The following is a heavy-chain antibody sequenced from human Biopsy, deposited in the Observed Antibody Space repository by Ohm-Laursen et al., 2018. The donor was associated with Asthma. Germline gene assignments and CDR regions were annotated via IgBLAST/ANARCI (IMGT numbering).Heavy chain of an antibody. CDR3: VRAVRNEQWLAPFDY. Sequence: SDTLSLTCSVYGGSTSSFYWSWIRQSPEKGLEWMGYVYWTGSTNYNPSPKSRVTMSVDTSKNRMFLELTSVTAADTAIYYCVRAVRNEQWLAPFDYWGQGKPVTVSS. CDR2: VYWTGST. V-gene: IGHV4-59*07. J-gene: IGHJ4*02. CDR1: GGSTSSFY. D-gene: IGHD6-19*01.